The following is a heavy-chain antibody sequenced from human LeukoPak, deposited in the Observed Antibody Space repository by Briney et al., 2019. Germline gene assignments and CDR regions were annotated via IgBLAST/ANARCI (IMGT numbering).Heavy chain of an antibody. CDR1: GGTFSSYA. J-gene: IGHJ4*02. Sequence: ASVKVSCKASGGTFSSYAVSWVRQAPGQGLEWMGRIIPIFGTANYAQKFQGRVTITTDESTSTAYMELSSLRSEDTAVYYCARATLRFFFYFDYWGQGTLVTVSS. V-gene: IGHV1-69*05. CDR3: ARATLRFFFYFDY. D-gene: IGHD3-3*01. CDR2: IIPIFGTA.